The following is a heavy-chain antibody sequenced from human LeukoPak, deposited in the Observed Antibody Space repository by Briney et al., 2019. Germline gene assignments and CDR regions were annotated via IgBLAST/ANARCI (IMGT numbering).Heavy chain of an antibody. CDR3: ARGLRPGYSSSWSRRWFDP. D-gene: IGHD6-13*01. CDR2: IYYSGST. Sequence: SETLSLTCTVSGYSISSGSYWGWIRQPPGKGLEWIGYIYYSGSTNYNPSLKSRVTISVDTSKNQFSLKLSSVTAADTAVYYCARGLRPGYSSSWSRRWFDPWGQGTLVTVSS. CDR1: GYSISSGSY. J-gene: IGHJ5*02. V-gene: IGHV4-61*05.